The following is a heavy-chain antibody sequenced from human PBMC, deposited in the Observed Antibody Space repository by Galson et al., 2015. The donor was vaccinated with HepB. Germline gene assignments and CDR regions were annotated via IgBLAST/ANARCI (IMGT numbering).Heavy chain of an antibody. Sequence: QSGAEVKKPGESLKISCKASGYTFSSYGINWVRQAPGQGLEWMGWISAYNGNTNYAQKLQGRVTMTTDTSTSTAYMELRSLRSDDTAVYYCARDRDIVEVPAAIHSPGFWGQGTMVTVSS. CDR1: GYTFSSYG. J-gene: IGHJ3*01. D-gene: IGHD2-2*01. CDR3: ARDRDIVEVPAAIHSPGF. V-gene: IGHV1-18*01. CDR2: ISAYNGNT.